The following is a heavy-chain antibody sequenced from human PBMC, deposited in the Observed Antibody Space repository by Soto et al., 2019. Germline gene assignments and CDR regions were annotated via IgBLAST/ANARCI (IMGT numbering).Heavy chain of an antibody. CDR1: GFTVSRFA. D-gene: IGHD4-4*01. V-gene: IGHV3-30-3*01. Sequence: VQLVESGGGVVQPGRSLRLSCAASGFTVSRFAVHWVRQAPGKGLEWVAVMSDDGSDKNYGDSVQGRFTISRDNSKNTLYMQTNSLRGEDTAVYYCAGDLFDYRTAGYGMDVWGQGNTVTVSS. CDR2: MSDDGSDK. CDR3: AGDLFDYRTAGYGMDV. J-gene: IGHJ6*02.